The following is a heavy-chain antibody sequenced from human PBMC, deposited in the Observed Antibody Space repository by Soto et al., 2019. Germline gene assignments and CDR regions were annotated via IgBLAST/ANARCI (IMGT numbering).Heavy chain of an antibody. Sequence: GASVKVSCKASGYTFTCYYMHWVRQAPGQGLEWMGWINPNSGGTNYAQKFQGWVTMTRDTSISTAYMELSRLRSDDTAVYYCTRSYCSGNSCYSNDAFDIWGQGTMVTVSS. CDR2: INPNSGGT. J-gene: IGHJ3*02. CDR1: GYTFTCYY. V-gene: IGHV1-2*04. D-gene: IGHD2-15*01. CDR3: TRSYCSGNSCYSNDAFDI.